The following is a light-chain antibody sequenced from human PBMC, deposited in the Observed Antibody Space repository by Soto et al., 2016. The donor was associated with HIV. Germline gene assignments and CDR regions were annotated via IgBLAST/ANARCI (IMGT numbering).Light chain of an antibody. CDR3: QAWDSSNVV. V-gene: IGLV3-1*01. Sequence: SYELTQSPSVSASPGQTASITCSGDKLGDKYVCWYQQRPGQSPVLVIYQNTKRPSGIPERFSGSNSGNTATLSISGTQAMDEADYFCQAWDSSNVVFGGGTKLTVL. CDR2: QNT. J-gene: IGLJ2*01. CDR1: KLGDKY.